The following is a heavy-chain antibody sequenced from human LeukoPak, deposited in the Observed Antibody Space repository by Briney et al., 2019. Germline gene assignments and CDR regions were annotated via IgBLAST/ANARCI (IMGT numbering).Heavy chain of an antibody. CDR1: GFTFSSYG. J-gene: IGHJ6*03. D-gene: IGHD3-10*01. Sequence: PGGSLRLSCAASGFTFSSYGMYWVRQAPGKGLEWVSYISGGSTAIYYADSVKGRFTISRDNAKKSVYLQMNSLSAEDTAVYYCARRASGTTKNYVKFYYYYMDVWGKGTTVVVSS. CDR3: ARRASGTTKNYVKFYYYYMDV. CDR2: ISGGSTAI. V-gene: IGHV3-48*01.